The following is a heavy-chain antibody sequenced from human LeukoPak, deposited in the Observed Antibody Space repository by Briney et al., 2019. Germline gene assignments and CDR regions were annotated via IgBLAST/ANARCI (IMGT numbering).Heavy chain of an antibody. CDR3: ARESEYGSGSYYNPFDY. CDR2: INPNSGGT. CDR1: GYTFTGYY. D-gene: IGHD3-10*01. V-gene: IGHV1-2*02. J-gene: IGHJ4*02. Sequence: ASVKVSCKASGYTFTGYYMHWVRQAPGQGLEWMGWINPNSGGTNYAQKFQGRVTMTRDTSISTAYMELSRMRSDDTAVYYCARESEYGSGSYYNPFDYWGQGTLVTVSS.